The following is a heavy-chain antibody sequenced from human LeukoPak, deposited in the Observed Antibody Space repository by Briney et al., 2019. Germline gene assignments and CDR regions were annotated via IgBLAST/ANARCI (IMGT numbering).Heavy chain of an antibody. J-gene: IGHJ5*02. CDR2: ISDSGGDT. V-gene: IGHV3-23*01. CDR1: GFTFKNYA. Sequence: GGSLRLSCADSGFTFKNYAMTWVRQAPGKGLEWVSVISDSGGDTYYADSVKGRFTISRDNSKNTLYLQMNGLRAEDTALYYCARGRNWFDPWGQGILVTVSS. CDR3: ARGRNWFDP.